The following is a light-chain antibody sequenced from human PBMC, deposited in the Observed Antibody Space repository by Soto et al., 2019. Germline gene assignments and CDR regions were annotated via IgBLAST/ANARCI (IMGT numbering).Light chain of an antibody. J-gene: IGKJ3*01. CDR2: GAS. Sequence: PGEKATLSCGASQSVSNNLAWYPQKPGQAPRPLIYGASTRATGVPARFSGSGSGTEFTLTISSLQSEDSAIYYCQQYSSGPCTFGPWTKGAIE. V-gene: IGKV3-15*01. CDR1: QSVSNN. CDR3: QQYSSGPCT.